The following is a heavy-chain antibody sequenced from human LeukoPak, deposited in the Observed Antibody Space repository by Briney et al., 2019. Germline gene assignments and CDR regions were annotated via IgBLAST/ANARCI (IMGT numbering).Heavy chain of an antibody. CDR1: GGSISSHY. D-gene: IGHD3-10*01. V-gene: IGHV4-59*11. CDR2: IYYSGST. Sequence: SETLSLTCTVSGGSISSHYWSWIRRPPGKGLEWIGYIYYSGSTNYNPSLKSRVTISVDTSKNQFSLKLSSVTAADTAVYYCARARSGSYGNWFDPWGQGTLVTVPS. J-gene: IGHJ5*02. CDR3: ARARSGSYGNWFDP.